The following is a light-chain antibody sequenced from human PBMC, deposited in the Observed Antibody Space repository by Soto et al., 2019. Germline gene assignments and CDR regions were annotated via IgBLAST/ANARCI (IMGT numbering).Light chain of an antibody. CDR3: QHYGSSPYN. Sequence: PGERATLSCGTSQPITSDYLAWYQQKPGQAPRLLMYGAFKRATGIPARFSGSGSGTDFTLTISRLEPEDFAVYYCQHYGSSPYNFGQGTKLEI. V-gene: IGKV3-20*01. CDR2: GAF. CDR1: QPITSDY. J-gene: IGKJ2*01.